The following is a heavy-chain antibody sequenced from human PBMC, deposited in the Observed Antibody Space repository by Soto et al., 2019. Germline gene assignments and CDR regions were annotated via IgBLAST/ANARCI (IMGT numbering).Heavy chain of an antibody. CDR3: ARDNPALYGDHESTWFVP. J-gene: IGHJ5*02. D-gene: IGHD4-17*01. V-gene: IGHV3-9*01. CDR1: GFTIDTYA. Sequence: PGGSLRLSYAASGFTIDTYAMPWVRQAPGKGLEWVAGINWDSGKIGYADSVKGRFSISRDHAKNSLYLQMSSLKPEDTAFYFCARDNPALYGDHESTWFVPWGHGT. CDR2: INWDSGKI.